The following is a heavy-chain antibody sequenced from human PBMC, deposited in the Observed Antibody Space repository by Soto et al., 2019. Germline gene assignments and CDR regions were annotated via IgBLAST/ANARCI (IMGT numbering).Heavy chain of an antibody. Sequence: QVQLVESGGGVVQPGRSLRLSCAASGFTFSNYGMHWVRQAPGKGXEWVAVIKYDGSKTYYADSVKGRFTVSRDDSKNAIYLQMSSLRGEEMAVDYCARDVGTLSYELDYWGQGTLVTVSS. CDR1: GFTFSNYG. V-gene: IGHV3-33*01. CDR2: IKYDGSKT. D-gene: IGHD1-1*01. CDR3: ARDVGTLSYELDY. J-gene: IGHJ4*02.